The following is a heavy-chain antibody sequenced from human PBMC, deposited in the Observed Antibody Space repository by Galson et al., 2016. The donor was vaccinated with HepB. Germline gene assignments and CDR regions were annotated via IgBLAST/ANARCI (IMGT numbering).Heavy chain of an antibody. J-gene: IGHJ4*02. Sequence: SLRLSCAVSGFTFSDHYMDWVRQAPGKGLEWVGRTRDKAESYTTEYAASVKGRFPISRDESKNSLYLQMNSLNTEDTAVYYCARRERHFPFDYWGQGTLVTVSS. CDR3: ARRERHFPFDY. CDR1: GFTFSDHY. D-gene: IGHD1-26*01. V-gene: IGHV3-72*01. CDR2: TRDKAESYTT.